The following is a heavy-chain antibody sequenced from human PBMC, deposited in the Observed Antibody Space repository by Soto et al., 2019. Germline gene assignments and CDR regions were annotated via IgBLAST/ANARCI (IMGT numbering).Heavy chain of an antibody. CDR2: IYYSGST. V-gene: IGHV4-59*08. Sequence: SETLSLTCTVSSDSISSHYWSWIRQPPGKGLEWIGYIYYSGSTNYNPSLKSRVTISVDTSKSQFSLKLNSVTAADTAVYYCARLEELRYYFDYWGQGTLVTVS. CDR3: ARLEELRYYFDY. D-gene: IGHD1-1*01. J-gene: IGHJ4*02. CDR1: SDSISSHY.